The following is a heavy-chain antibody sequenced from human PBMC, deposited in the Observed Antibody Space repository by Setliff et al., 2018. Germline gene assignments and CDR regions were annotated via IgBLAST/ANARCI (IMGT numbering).Heavy chain of an antibody. CDR3: ARDTRDRYDNSGHCLSLDY. J-gene: IGHJ4*02. D-gene: IGHD3-22*01. Sequence: SVKVSCKASGGTFRTDGFSWVRQAPGQGLEWMGRIIPVFGTAKYAQKFQGTVTITADESTTTAYMELRSLRTEDTAIYYCARDTRDRYDNSGHCLSLDYWGQGTLVTVS. V-gene: IGHV1-69*13. CDR1: GGTFRTDG. CDR2: IIPVFGTA.